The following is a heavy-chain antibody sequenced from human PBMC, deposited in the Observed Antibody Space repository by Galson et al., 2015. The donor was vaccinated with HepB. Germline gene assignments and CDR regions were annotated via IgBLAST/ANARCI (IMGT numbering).Heavy chain of an antibody. D-gene: IGHD3-10*01. CDR2: INPNSGGT. CDR1: GYTFTGYY. J-gene: IGHJ4*02. Sequence: SVKVSCKASGYTFTGYYMHWVRQAPGQGLEWMGWINPNSGGTNYAQKFQGRVTMTRDTSISTAYMELSRLRSDDTAVYYCARERLWFGELLSPLLPDYPRPEFDYWGQGTLVTVSS. CDR3: ARERLWFGELLSPLLPDYPRPEFDY. V-gene: IGHV1-2*02.